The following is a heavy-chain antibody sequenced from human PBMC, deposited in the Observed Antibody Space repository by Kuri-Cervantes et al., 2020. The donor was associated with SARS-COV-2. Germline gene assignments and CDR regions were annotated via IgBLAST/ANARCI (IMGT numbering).Heavy chain of an antibody. CDR3: TTATFFGVSIIGDIDL. V-gene: IGHV3-23*01. D-gene: IGHD3-3*01. CDR2: ISAITSST. CDR1: GFTFSSYA. Sequence: GESLKISCAASGFTFSSYAMSWVRQAPGKGLEWVSGISAITSSTYYADSVKGRFTISRDNSKNTMYLQMNSLRAEDTAVYYCTTATFFGVSIIGDIDLWGQGTRVTVSS. J-gene: IGHJ4*02.